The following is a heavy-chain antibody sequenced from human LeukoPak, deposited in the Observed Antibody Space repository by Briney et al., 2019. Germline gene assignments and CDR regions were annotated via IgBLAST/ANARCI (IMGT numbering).Heavy chain of an antibody. V-gene: IGHV4-39*01. CDR2: IYYSGST. CDR1: GGSISSSSYY. CDR3: ARLGCSGGSCYQYYYYYMDV. D-gene: IGHD2-15*01. J-gene: IGHJ6*03. Sequence: PSETLSLTCTVSGGSISSSSYYWGWIRQPPGKGLEWIGSIYYSGSTYYNPSLKSRVTISVDTSKNQFSLKLSSVTAADTAVYYCARLGCSGGSCYQYYYYYMDVWGKGTTVTVSS.